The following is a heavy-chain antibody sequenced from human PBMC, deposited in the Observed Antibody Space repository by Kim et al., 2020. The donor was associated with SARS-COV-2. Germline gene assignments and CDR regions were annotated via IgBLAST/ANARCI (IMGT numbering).Heavy chain of an antibody. Sequence: VKGRFTISRDDSKNAAYMQRNSLKTEDTAVYYCTRVPGTPLAFWDAYDIWGQGTMVTVSS. J-gene: IGHJ3*02. CDR3: TRVPGTPLAFWDAYDI. V-gene: IGHV3-73*01. D-gene: IGHD3-3*02.